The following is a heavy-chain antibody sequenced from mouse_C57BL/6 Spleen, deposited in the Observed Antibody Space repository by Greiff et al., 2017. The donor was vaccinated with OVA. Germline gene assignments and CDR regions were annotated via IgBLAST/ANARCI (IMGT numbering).Heavy chain of an antibody. J-gene: IGHJ4*01. CDR2: IYPGDGDT. Sequence: VQLQQSGPELVKPGASVKISCKASGYAFSSSWLNWVKQRPGKGLEWIGRIYPGDGDTNYNGKFKGKATLTADKSSSTAYMQLSSLTSEDSAVYVCAREGGNPYAMDYWGQGTSVTVSS. V-gene: IGHV1-82*01. CDR3: AREGGNPYAMDY. CDR1: GYAFSSSW. D-gene: IGHD2-1*01.